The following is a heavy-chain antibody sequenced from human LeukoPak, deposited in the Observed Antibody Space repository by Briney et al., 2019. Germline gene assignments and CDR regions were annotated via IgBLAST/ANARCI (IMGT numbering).Heavy chain of an antibody. V-gene: IGHV4-34*01. CDR1: GGSFSGYY. Sequence: SETLSLTCAVYGGSFSGYYWSLIRQPPGKGLEWIGEINHSGSTNYNPSLKSRVTISVDTSKNQFSLKLSSVTAADTAVYYCARDQGGRFDPWGQGTLVTVSS. CDR3: ARDQGGRFDP. CDR2: INHSGST. J-gene: IGHJ5*02.